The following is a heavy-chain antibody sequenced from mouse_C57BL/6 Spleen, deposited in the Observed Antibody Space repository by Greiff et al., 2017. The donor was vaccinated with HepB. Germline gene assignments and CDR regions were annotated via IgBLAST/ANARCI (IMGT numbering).Heavy chain of an antibody. D-gene: IGHD1-1*01. V-gene: IGHV5-6*01. J-gene: IGHJ4*01. CDR3: ARQGITTVVAGAMDY. CDR2: ISSGGSYT. Sequence: EVHLVESGGDLVKPGGSLKLSCAASGFTFSSYGMSWVRQTPDKRLEWVATISSGGSYTYYPDSVKGRFTISRDNAKNTLYLQMSSLKSEDTAMYYCARQGITTVVAGAMDYWGQGTSVTVSS. CDR1: GFTFSSYG.